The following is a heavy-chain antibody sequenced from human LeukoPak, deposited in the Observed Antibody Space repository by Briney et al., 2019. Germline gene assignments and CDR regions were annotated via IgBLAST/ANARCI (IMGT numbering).Heavy chain of an antibody. Sequence: PGGSLRLSCATSGFTFSGYSMNWVRQAPGKGLEWISYISSSSINIRYGDSVKGRFTISRDNAENSLYLQMNSLRAEDTAVYYCARDSIQLWPNAIDFWGQGTLVTVSS. CDR3: ARDSIQLWPNAIDF. D-gene: IGHD1-1*01. J-gene: IGHJ4*02. CDR2: ISSSSINI. CDR1: GFTFSGYS. V-gene: IGHV3-48*01.